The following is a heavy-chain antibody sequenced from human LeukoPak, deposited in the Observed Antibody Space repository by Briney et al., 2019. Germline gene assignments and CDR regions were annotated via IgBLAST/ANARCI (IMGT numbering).Heavy chain of an antibody. V-gene: IGHV4-59*01. Sequence: SETLSLTCTVSGGSMSGYYWIWIRQPPGKGLEWIGYVYYSGGTNYNPSLKSRVTISIDTSKSQFSLKLSSVSAADTAVYYCARALTAMVDFDYWGQRTLVTVSS. J-gene: IGHJ4*02. D-gene: IGHD5-18*01. CDR3: ARALTAMVDFDY. CDR1: GGSMSGYY. CDR2: VYYSGGT.